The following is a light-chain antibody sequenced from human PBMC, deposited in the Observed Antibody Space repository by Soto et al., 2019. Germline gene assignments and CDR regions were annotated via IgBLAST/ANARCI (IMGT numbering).Light chain of an antibody. V-gene: IGLV2-14*01. CDR1: SSDAGGYNY. J-gene: IGLJ2*01. CDR3: SSYTSSSTV. Sequence: QSALTQPASVSGSPGQSITISCTGTSSDAGGYNYVSWYQRHPGKAPKLMIYDVSNRPSGVSNRFSGSKSGNTASLTISGLQAEDEADYYCSSYTSSSTVFGGGTKVTVL. CDR2: DVS.